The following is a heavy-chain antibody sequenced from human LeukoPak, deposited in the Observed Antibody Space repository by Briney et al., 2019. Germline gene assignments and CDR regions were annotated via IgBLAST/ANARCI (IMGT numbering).Heavy chain of an antibody. CDR2: INPNSGGT. Sequence: ASVKVSCKASGFTFTAYHMHWVRQAPGQGLEWMGWINPNSGGTNYAQKFQGRVTMTRDTSISTAYMELSGLRSDDTAVYYCARDRYYDATGQVDYWGQGTLVTVSS. CDR1: GFTFTAYH. D-gene: IGHD3-22*01. J-gene: IGHJ4*02. V-gene: IGHV1-2*02. CDR3: ARDRYYDATGQVDY.